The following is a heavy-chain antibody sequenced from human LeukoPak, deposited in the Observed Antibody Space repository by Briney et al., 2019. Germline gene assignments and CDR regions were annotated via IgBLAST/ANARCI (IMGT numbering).Heavy chain of an antibody. CDR2: IRSKAYGGTT. V-gene: IGHV3-49*04. J-gene: IGHJ4*02. Sequence: GGSLRLSCAASGFTFSSYAMSWVRQAPGKGLEWVGFIRSKAYGGTTEYAASVKGRFTISRDDSRSIAYLRMNSLKTEDTAVYYCNVLQWLPFDYWGQGTLVTVSS. CDR1: GFTFSSYA. CDR3: NVLQWLPFDY. D-gene: IGHD6-19*01.